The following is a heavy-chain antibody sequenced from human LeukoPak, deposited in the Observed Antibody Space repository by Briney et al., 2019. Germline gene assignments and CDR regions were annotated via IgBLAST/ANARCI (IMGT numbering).Heavy chain of an antibody. J-gene: IGHJ4*02. V-gene: IGHV3-53*01. D-gene: IGHD6-19*01. CDR1: GFTVSGNY. Sequence: TGGSLRLSCAVSGFTVSGNYMSWVRQAPGKGLEWVSAISGSGGSTYYADSVKGRFTISRDTSKNTVSLQMNSLRAEDTAVYYCAGDKTTGGWYEFDYWGQGTLVTVSS. CDR3: AGDKTTGGWYEFDY. CDR2: ISGSGGST.